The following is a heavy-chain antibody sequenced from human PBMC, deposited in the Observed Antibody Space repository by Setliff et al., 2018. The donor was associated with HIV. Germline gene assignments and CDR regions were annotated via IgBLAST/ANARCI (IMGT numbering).Heavy chain of an antibody. CDR2: VDTTGNT. J-gene: IGHJ5*02. D-gene: IGHD3-10*01. V-gene: IGHV4-61*02. CDR3: ARRFGEVYDWIDP. Sequence: SETLSLTCNVSGGSISSGSYYWTWIRQPAGKGLEWIGRVDTTGNTNYNPSLNSRVTILADTSKNHFSLELRSVTAADSAIYYCARRFGEVYDWIDPWGQGTLVTVSS. CDR1: GGSISSGSYY.